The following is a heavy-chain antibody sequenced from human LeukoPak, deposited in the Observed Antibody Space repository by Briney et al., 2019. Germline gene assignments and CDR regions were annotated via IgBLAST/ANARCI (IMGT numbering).Heavy chain of an antibody. J-gene: IGHJ4*02. Sequence: ASVKVSCRASGYTFTSYYMHWVRQAPGQGLEWMGIINPSGGSTSYAQKLQGRVTMTRDTSTSTVYMELSSLRSEDTAVYYCARDRTTVTTGLGFDYWGQGTLVTVSS. V-gene: IGHV1-46*01. CDR3: ARDRTTVTTGLGFDY. CDR1: GYTFTSYY. D-gene: IGHD4-11*01. CDR2: INPSGGST.